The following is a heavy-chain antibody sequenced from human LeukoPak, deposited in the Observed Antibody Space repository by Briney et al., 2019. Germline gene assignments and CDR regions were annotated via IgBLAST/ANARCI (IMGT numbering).Heavy chain of an antibody. CDR1: GFTFSSYA. Sequence: PGGSLRLSCAASGFTFSSYAMSWVRQAPGKGLEWVLGISGSGGSTYYAHPVKGRFTISRDNSKNTLYLQMNSLRAEDTAVYYCAKPAPYDYGDFLNWFDPWGQGTLVTVSS. CDR3: AKPAPYDYGDFLNWFDP. V-gene: IGHV3-23*01. D-gene: IGHD4-17*01. CDR2: ISGSGGST. J-gene: IGHJ5*02.